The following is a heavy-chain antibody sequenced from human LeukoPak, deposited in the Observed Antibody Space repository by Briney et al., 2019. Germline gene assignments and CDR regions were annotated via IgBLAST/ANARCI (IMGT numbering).Heavy chain of an antibody. J-gene: IGHJ4*02. CDR1: GFTFSSYA. Sequence: PGGSLRLSCAASGFTFSSYAMHWVRQAPGKGLEWVAVISYDGSNKYYADSVKGRFTISRDNAKNTLYLQMNSLRAEDTAVYYCATEYYDSSGYDYWGQGTLVTVSS. CDR3: ATEYYDSSGYDY. D-gene: IGHD3-22*01. CDR2: ISYDGSNK. V-gene: IGHV3-30-3*01.